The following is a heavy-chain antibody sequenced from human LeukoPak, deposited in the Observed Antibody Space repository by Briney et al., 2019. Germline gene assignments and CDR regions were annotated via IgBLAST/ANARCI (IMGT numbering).Heavy chain of an antibody. CDR1: GFTFSSYG. CDR3: ARRTSPGYMDV. J-gene: IGHJ6*03. Sequence: PGGSLRLSCAASGFTFSSYGMNWVRQAPGKGLEWVSYISSRSSPIYYADSVKGRFTISRDNAKNSLYLQMNSLRAEDTAVYYCARRTSPGYMDVWGKGTTVTVSS. CDR2: ISSRSSPI. D-gene: IGHD2-2*01. V-gene: IGHV3-48*01.